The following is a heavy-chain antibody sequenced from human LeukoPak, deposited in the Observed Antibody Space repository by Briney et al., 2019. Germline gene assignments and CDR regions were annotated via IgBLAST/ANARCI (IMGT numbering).Heavy chain of an antibody. Sequence: ASVKVSCKASGGTFSSYAISWVRQAPGQGLEWMGGIIPIFGTANYAQKFQGRVTITADESTSTAYMELSSLRSEDTAVYYCARVGQLGDYEENWFDPWGQGTLVTVSS. D-gene: IGHD4-17*01. CDR2: IIPIFGTA. CDR3: ARVGQLGDYEENWFDP. CDR1: GGTFSSYA. J-gene: IGHJ5*02. V-gene: IGHV1-69*01.